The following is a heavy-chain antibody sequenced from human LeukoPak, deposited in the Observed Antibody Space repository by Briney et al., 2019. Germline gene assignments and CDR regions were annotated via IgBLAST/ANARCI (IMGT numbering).Heavy chain of an antibody. CDR3: ARQAPDYFRYGSGEKPTGWFDP. CDR1: GYSFTSYW. Sequence: GESLKISCKGSGYSFTSYWIGWVRQMPGKGLEWMGIIYPGDSDTRYSPSFQGQVTISADKSISTAYLQWSSLKASDTAMYYCARQAPDYFRYGSGEKPTGWFDPWGQGTLVTVSS. V-gene: IGHV5-51*01. J-gene: IGHJ5*02. D-gene: IGHD3-10*01. CDR2: IYPGDSDT.